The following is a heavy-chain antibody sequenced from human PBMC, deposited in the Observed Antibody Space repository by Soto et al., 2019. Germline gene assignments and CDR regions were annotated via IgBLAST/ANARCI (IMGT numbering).Heavy chain of an antibody. CDR3: STRAYDTNGYYRFDP. D-gene: IGHD3-22*01. V-gene: IGHV4-34*01. Sequence: SATPSLTGAFYDVSFSCHSLTWIRPSPGKGLEWIGDINHSGRVNYSPSLKSRVTISLDTSKNQFSLTLSAVTAADTAMYYCSTRAYDTNGYYRFDPWGQGTLVTVSS. J-gene: IGHJ5*01. CDR2: INHSGRV. CDR1: DVSFSCHS.